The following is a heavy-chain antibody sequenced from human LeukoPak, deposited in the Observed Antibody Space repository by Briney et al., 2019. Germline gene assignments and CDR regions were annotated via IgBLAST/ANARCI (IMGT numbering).Heavy chain of an antibody. Sequence: VASVTVSCKASGYTFSDYYMHWVRQAPGRGLEWMGCVNLDSGVTDYAQKFQGRITMTRDTSISTAYMDLSSLKSDDTGIYFCAREPIRVFDYFDLWGRGTLATVSS. CDR3: AREPIRVFDYFDL. CDR2: VNLDSGVT. CDR1: GYTFSDYY. V-gene: IGHV1-2*02. D-gene: IGHD3-9*01. J-gene: IGHJ2*01.